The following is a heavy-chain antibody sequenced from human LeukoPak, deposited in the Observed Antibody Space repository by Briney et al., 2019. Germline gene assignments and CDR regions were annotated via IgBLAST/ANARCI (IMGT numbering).Heavy chain of an antibody. CDR2: ISAYNGNT. CDR3: ARALVHYDFWSGYYTTPDY. V-gene: IGHV1-18*01. J-gene: IGHJ4*02. Sequence: GASVKVSCKASGYTFTSYGFSWVRQAPGQGLEWMGWISAYNGNTNYAQKLQGRVTMTTDTSTSTAYMELRSLRSDDTAVYYCARALVHYDFWSGYYTTPDYWGQGTLVTVSS. CDR1: GYTFTSYG. D-gene: IGHD3-3*01.